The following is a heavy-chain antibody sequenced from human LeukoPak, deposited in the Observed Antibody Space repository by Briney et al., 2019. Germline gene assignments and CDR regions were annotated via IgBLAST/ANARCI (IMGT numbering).Heavy chain of an antibody. CDR3: ARGSVVGATRWFDP. D-gene: IGHD1-26*01. V-gene: IGHV1-18*04. CDR2: ISTYNGYT. J-gene: IGHJ5*02. CDR1: GYSFTGYY. Sequence: ASVKVSCKASGYSFTGYYMHWVRQAPGQGLEWMGWISTYNGYTNYAQKLQGRVTMTTDTSTRTAYMELRSLRSDDTAVYYCARGSVVGATRWFDPWGQGTLVTVSS.